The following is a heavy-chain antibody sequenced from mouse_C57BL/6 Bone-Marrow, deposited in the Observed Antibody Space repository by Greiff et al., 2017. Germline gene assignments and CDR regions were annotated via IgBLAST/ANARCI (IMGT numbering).Heavy chain of an antibody. Sequence: EVQLVESGGGLVQPGGSLSLSCAASGFTFTDYYMSWVRQPPGKALEWLGFIRNKANGYTTEYSASVKGRFTISRDNSQSILYLQMNALGAEDRATYGCERLGSSSYYFDYWGQGTTLTVSS. CDR1: GFTFTDYY. CDR2: IRNKANGYTT. J-gene: IGHJ2*01. V-gene: IGHV7-3*01. D-gene: IGHD1-1*01. CDR3: ERLGSSSYYFDY.